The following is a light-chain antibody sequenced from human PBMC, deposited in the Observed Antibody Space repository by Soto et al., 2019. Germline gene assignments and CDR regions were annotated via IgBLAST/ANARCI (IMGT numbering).Light chain of an antibody. CDR2: GAS. Sequence: EIVMTQAPATLSVSPGERATLSCRASQSVSSNLAWYQQKPGQAPRLLIYGASISATGIPARFSGSGSGTEFTLTISSPQSEYFAVYYCKLYNNWPPITVGQGTRLEIK. J-gene: IGKJ5*01. V-gene: IGKV3D-15*01. CDR1: QSVSSN. CDR3: KLYNNWPPIT.